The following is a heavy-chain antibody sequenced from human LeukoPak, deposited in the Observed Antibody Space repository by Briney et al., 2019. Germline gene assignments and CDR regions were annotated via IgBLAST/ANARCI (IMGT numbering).Heavy chain of an antibody. CDR3: ARDAESYASGSYTPFDY. CDR2: IYYSGST. V-gene: IGHV4-59*01. J-gene: IGHJ4*02. CDR1: GGSTSSYY. Sequence: SETLSLTCTVSGGSTSSYYWSWIRQPPGKGLEWIGYIYYSGSTNYNPSLKSRVTISVDPSKNQFSLKLTSVTAADTAVYFCARDAESYASGSYTPFDYWGQGTLVTVSS. D-gene: IGHD3-10*01.